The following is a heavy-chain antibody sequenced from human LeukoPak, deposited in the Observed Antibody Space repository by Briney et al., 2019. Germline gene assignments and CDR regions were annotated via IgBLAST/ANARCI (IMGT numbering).Heavy chain of an antibody. CDR3: TRAIRHQLLSDY. D-gene: IGHD2-2*01. CDR1: GYTFSNFD. V-gene: IGHV1-8*01. CDR2: MNPESGNT. J-gene: IGHJ4*02. Sequence: GASVKVSWKASGYTFSNFDINWVRQATGQGPEWMGWMNPESGNTGYAQKFQGRVTMTRDSSKSTAYMELISLRFEDTAIYYCTRAIRHQLLSDYWGQGTLVTVSS.